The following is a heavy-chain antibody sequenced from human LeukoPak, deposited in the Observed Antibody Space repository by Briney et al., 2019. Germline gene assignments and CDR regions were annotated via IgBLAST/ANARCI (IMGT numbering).Heavy chain of an antibody. D-gene: IGHD6-13*01. CDR3: ARGLPAAGTSYFVY. J-gene: IGHJ4*02. CDR1: GRSFNSYY. CDR2: IYYSGRP. V-gene: IGHV4-59*01. Sequence: PSEPLSLPCTVSGRSFNSYYWSWIRHPPGKGLEWIGYIYYSGRPTYTPSLKGRVTISVEASKHHVSLKLGSVTDADTAVYDCARGLPAAGTSYFVYWGQETLVTVSS.